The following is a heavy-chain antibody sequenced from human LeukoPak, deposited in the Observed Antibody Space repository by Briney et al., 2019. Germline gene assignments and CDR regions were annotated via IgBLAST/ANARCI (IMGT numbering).Heavy chain of an antibody. CDR3: ERLYLPPTRFDY. J-gene: IGHJ4*02. CDR1: GYSISSGHY. D-gene: IGHD4-11*01. CDR2: SYHSGST. V-gene: IGHV4-38-2*02. Sequence: PSETLSLTCTVSGYSISSGHYWCWIRQPPGKGLEWIGISYHSGSTYYNPPLKSRVTISEDTSKNQFSLKLRYVTAADTAVYYYERLYLPPTRFDYWGQGTLVTVSS.